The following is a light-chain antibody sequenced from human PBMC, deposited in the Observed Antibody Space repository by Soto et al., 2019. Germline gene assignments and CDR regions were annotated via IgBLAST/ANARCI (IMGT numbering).Light chain of an antibody. CDR1: QTISSW. J-gene: IGKJ5*01. CDR3: QQHNSFSIT. Sequence: DIQMTQSPSTLSGSVGDRVTITCRASQTISSWLAWYQQKPGKAPKLLIYKASTLKSGVPSRFSGSGSGTEFTLTINSLQADDFATYYCQQHNSFSITFGQGTRLEIK. CDR2: KAS. V-gene: IGKV1-5*03.